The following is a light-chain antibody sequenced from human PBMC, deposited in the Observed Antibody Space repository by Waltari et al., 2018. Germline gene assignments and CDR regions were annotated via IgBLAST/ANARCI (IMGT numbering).Light chain of an antibody. CDR3: QQYDGSILT. Sequence: IVLTQSPDTLSLSPGQSATLSCRASQTINNNFLVWYQQKPGQAPRLLIHGASSRATGFPDRFSGSGSGTDFTLTISRLEPEDVAVYYCQQYDGSILTFGGGTKVEI. CDR1: QTINNNF. CDR2: GAS. J-gene: IGKJ4*01. V-gene: IGKV3-20*01.